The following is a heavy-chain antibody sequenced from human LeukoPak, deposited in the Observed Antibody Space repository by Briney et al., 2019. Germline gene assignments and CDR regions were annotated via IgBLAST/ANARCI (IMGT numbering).Heavy chain of an antibody. CDR3: ARHYANSGYYSYFDY. V-gene: IGHV4-39*01. D-gene: IGHD3-22*01. CDR1: GGSISSSSYY. J-gene: IGHJ4*02. Sequence: PSETLSLTCTVSGGSISSSSYYWDWIRQPPGKGLEWIGSIYYSGSTDYNPSLKSQITISVDTSKNQFSLKLNSVTAADTAVYYCARHYANSGYYSYFDYWGQGTLVTVSS. CDR2: IYYSGST.